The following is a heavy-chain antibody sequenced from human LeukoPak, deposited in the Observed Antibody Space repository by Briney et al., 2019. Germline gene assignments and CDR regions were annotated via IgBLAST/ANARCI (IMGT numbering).Heavy chain of an antibody. CDR1: GFTFSSYE. J-gene: IGHJ4*02. CDR2: ISSSGSTI. V-gene: IGHV3-48*03. CDR3: ARVGRYSYAHNS. Sequence: GGSLRLSCAASGFTFSSYEMNWVRQAPGKGLEWVSYISSSGSTIYYADSVKGRFTISRDNAKNSLFLQMNSLRAEDTAVYYCARVGRYSYAHNSWGQGTLVTVSS. D-gene: IGHD5-18*01.